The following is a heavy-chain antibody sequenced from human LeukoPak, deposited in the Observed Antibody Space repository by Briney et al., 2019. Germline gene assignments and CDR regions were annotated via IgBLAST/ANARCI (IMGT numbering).Heavy chain of an antibody. CDR3: AKDWGAVDAFDI. CDR2: IRYDGSNK. CDR1: GFTFSSYG. Sequence: PGGSLRLSCAASGFTFSSYGMHWVRQAPGKGLEWVAFIRYDGSNKYYADSVKGRFTISKDNSKNTLYLQMNRLRAEDTAVYYCAKDWGAVDAFDIWGQGTMVTVSS. V-gene: IGHV3-30*02. J-gene: IGHJ3*02. D-gene: IGHD1-26*01.